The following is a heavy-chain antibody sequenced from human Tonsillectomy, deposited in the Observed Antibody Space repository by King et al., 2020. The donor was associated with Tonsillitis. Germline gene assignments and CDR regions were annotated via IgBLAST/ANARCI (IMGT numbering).Heavy chain of an antibody. CDR2: IKSNNNGGTT. Sequence: VQLVESGGVLVEPGGSLRLSCAASGFSFNIAWMGWVRQAPGKGLEWVGHIKSNNNGGTTAYAAPVKGRFTISRDDSKNTLYLQMNSLKAEDTAVYYCTTLGAGGATWDWGQGFLVTVSS. CDR3: TTLGAGGATWD. D-gene: IGHD1-26*01. V-gene: IGHV3-15*01. CDR1: GFSFNIAW. J-gene: IGHJ4*02.